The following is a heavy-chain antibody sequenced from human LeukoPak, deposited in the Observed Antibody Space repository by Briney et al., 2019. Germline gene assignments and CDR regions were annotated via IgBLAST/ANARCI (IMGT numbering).Heavy chain of an antibody. V-gene: IGHV4-39*01. CDR1: GGSISSSSYY. CDR2: IYYSGST. Sequence: SETLSLTCTVSGGSISSSSYYWGWIRQPPGKGLEWIGSIYYSGSTYYNPSLKSRVTISVDTSKNQFSLKLSSVTAADTAVYYCARGRRYSGSLPNDYWGQGTLVTVSS. D-gene: IGHD1-26*01. J-gene: IGHJ4*02. CDR3: ARGRRYSGSLPNDY.